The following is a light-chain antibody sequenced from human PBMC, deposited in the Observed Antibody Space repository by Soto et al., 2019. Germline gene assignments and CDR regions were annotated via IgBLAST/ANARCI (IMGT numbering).Light chain of an antibody. CDR3: QQYYTSPTWT. CDR2: WAS. V-gene: IGKV4-1*01. CDR1: QSVLYSSNNKNY. Sequence: DIVMTQSPDSLAVSLGERATINCKSSQSVLYSSNNKNYLAWYQQKPGQPPKLLIYWASTRESGVPDRFSGGGSGTDFTLTSSSLQAEDVAVYHCQQYYTSPTWTFGQGTKVEIK. J-gene: IGKJ1*01.